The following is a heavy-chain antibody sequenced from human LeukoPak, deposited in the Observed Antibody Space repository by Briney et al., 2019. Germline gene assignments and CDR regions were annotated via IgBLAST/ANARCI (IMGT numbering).Heavy chain of an antibody. V-gene: IGHV4-59*08. J-gene: IGHJ3*02. CDR3: ARAKNDYGDSRDAFDI. D-gene: IGHD4-17*01. CDR2: IYYSGST. CDR1: GGSISSYY. Sequence: SETLSLTCTVSGGSISSYYWSWIRQPPGKGLEWNGYIYYSGSTNYNPSLKSRVTISVDTSKNQFSLKLSSVTAADTAVYYCARAKNDYGDSRDAFDIWGQGTMVTVSS.